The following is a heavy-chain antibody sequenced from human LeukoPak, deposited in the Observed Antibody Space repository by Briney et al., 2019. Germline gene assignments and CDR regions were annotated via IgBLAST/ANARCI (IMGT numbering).Heavy chain of an antibody. V-gene: IGHV1-24*01. D-gene: IGHD2-15*01. CDR2: FDPEDGET. CDR1: GYTLTELS. J-gene: IGHJ4*02. Sequence: ASVKVSCKVSGYTLTELSMHWVRQAPGKGLEWMGGFDPEDGETIYAQKFQGRVTMTEDTSTDTAYMELSSLRSEDTAVYYCALYCSGGSCYSYFDYWGQGTLVTVSP. CDR3: ALYCSGGSCYSYFDY.